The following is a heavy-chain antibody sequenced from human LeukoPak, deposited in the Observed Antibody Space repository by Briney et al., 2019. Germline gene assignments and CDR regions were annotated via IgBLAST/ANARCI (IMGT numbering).Heavy chain of an antibody. J-gene: IGHJ4*02. D-gene: IGHD3-16*01. Sequence: ASVKVSCKASGYTFTGYYMHWVRQAPGQRFEWMGWINPNSGGTNYAQNFQGRVTVTRDTSISTAYTELSSLTSDDTAVYYCARDPITGEFDYWGQGTLVTVSS. CDR1: GYTFTGYY. V-gene: IGHV1-2*02. CDR3: ARDPITGEFDY. CDR2: INPNSGGT.